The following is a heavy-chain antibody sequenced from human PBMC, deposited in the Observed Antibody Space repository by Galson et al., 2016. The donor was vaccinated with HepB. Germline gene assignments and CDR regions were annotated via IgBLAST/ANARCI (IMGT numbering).Heavy chain of an antibody. J-gene: IGHJ3*02. CDR3: ARNGASSGQYDVFEI. CDR2: VYYSGGA. D-gene: IGHD3-22*01. Sequence: SETLSLTCTVSGDSISSYYWSWIRQPPGKGLEWIGYVYYSGGANYNPSLKSRVTISLDTSENQFSLTLTSVTAADTAMYYCARNGASSGQYDVFEIWGQGTMVTVSS. V-gene: IGHV4-59*01. CDR1: GDSISSYY.